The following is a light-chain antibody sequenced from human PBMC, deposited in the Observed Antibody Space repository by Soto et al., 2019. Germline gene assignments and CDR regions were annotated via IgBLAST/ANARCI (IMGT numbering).Light chain of an antibody. Sequence: DIRMTQSPSTLSASVGDRVAITCRDSQSINSWLAWYQQKPGRAPKLLIYKASSLESGVPSRFSGSVSGTEFTLTISSLQPDDFATYYCQQYNGYSQTFGQGTKVDIK. CDR3: QQYNGYSQT. V-gene: IGKV1-5*03. J-gene: IGKJ1*01. CDR1: QSINSW. CDR2: KAS.